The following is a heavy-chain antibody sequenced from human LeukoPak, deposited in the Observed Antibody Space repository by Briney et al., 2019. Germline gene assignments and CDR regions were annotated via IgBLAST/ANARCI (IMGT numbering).Heavy chain of an antibody. CDR1: GGSISSYY. Sequence: SETLSLTCTVSGGSISSYYWSWVRQPQGHGLEWIGYIYYSGSTNYNPSLKSRVTTSVDTSKNQFSLKLSSVTAADTAVYYCATSPIQLWLPFDYWGQGTLVTVSS. J-gene: IGHJ4*02. CDR2: IYYSGST. CDR3: ATSPIQLWLPFDY. V-gene: IGHV4-59*01. D-gene: IGHD5-18*01.